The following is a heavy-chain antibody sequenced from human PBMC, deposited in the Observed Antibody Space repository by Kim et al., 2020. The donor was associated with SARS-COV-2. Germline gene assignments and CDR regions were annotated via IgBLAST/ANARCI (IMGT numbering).Heavy chain of an antibody. J-gene: IGHJ3*02. CDR3: ARGRLGYNWRDAFDI. Sequence: ADSVKGRFTISRDNSKNTLFLQMNSLRVEDTAVYHCARGRLGYNWRDAFDIWGQGTMVTVSS. V-gene: IGHV3-23*01. D-gene: IGHD5-12*01.